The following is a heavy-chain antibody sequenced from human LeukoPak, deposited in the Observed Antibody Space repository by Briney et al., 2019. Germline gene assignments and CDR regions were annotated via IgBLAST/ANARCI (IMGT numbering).Heavy chain of an antibody. Sequence: GGSLRLSCAASGFTVSSNYMSWVRQAPGKGLEWVSVIYSGGSTYYADSVKGRFTISRDNSKNTLYLQMNSLRAEDTAVYYCARGDYGGNYPYYYYGMDVWGQGTTVTVSS. D-gene: IGHD4-23*01. J-gene: IGHJ6*02. CDR2: IYSGGST. V-gene: IGHV3-53*01. CDR1: GFTVSSNY. CDR3: ARGDYGGNYPYYYYGMDV.